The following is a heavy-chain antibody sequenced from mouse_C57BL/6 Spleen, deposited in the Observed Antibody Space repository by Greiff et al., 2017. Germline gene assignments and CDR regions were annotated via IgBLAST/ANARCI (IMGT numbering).Heavy chain of an antibody. CDR1: GYTFTSYW. Sequence: QVQLKQPGAELVRPGSSVKLSCKASGYTFTSYWMDWVKQRPGQGLEWIGNIYPSDSETHYNPKFKDKATLTVDKSSSTAYMQLSSLTSEDSAVYYCATYSYFDYWGQGTTLTVSS. CDR2: IYPSDSET. V-gene: IGHV1-61*01. D-gene: IGHD2-10*01. CDR3: ATYSYFDY. J-gene: IGHJ2*01.